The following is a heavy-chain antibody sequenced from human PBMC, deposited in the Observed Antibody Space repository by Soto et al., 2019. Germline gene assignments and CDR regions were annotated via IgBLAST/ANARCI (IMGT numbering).Heavy chain of an antibody. J-gene: IGHJ4*02. CDR1: GYTFTSHY. V-gene: IGHV1-46*01. D-gene: IGHD2-15*01. CDR3: ARDPYGGNPFDY. Sequence: ASVKVSCKASGYTFTSHYMHWVRQAPGQGLEWMGIINPSGGSTSYAQKFQGRVTMTRDTSTSTVYMELSSLRSEDTAVYYCARDPYGGNPFDYWGQGTLVTVSS. CDR2: INPSGGST.